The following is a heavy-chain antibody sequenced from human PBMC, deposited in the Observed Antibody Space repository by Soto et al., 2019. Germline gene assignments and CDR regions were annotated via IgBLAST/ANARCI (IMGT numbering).Heavy chain of an antibody. D-gene: IGHD3-10*01. V-gene: IGHV1-69*12. CDR3: ALHYGSGSNYCYSGMDV. CDR1: GGTFSSYA. J-gene: IGHJ6*02. CDR2: IIPIFGTA. Sequence: QVQLVQSGAEVKKPGSSVKVSCKASGGTFSSYAISWVRQAPGQGLEWMGGIIPIFGTANYPQKFQGRVTITADESTRTASIELSSLASEDTVVYYWALHYGSGSNYCYSGMDVWGQGTTVTVSS.